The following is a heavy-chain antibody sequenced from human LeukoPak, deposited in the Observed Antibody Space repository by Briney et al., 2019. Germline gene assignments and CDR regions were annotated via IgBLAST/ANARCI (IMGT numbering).Heavy chain of an antibody. V-gene: IGHV4-61*02. CDR3: ARVLRPDWYFDL. Sequence: SQTLSLTCTVSGGSISSGSYYWRWIRQPAGKGLEWIGRIYTSGSTNYNPSLKSLVTISVDTSKNQFSLKLSSVTAADTAVYYCARVLRPDWYFDLWGRGTLVTVSS. CDR2: IYTSGST. D-gene: IGHD4-17*01. CDR1: GGSISSGSYY. J-gene: IGHJ2*01.